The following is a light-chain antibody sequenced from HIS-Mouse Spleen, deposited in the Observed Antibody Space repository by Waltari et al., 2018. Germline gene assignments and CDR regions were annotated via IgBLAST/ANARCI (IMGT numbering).Light chain of an antibody. CDR2: DVS. Sequence: QSALTQPASVSGSPGQSLTISCTGTSSDAGGYNSFPCHQQHPGKAPKLMIYDVSNRPSGVSNRFSGSKSGNTASLTISGLQAEDEADYYCSSYTSSSTQFGGGTKLTVL. CDR3: SSYTSSSTQ. CDR1: SSDAGGYNS. J-gene: IGLJ2*01. V-gene: IGLV2-14*03.